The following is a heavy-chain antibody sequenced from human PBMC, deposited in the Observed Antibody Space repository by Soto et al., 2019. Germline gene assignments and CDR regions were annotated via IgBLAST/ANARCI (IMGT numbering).Heavy chain of an antibody. J-gene: IGHJ6*02. CDR2: ISSRSTYI. Sequence: PGGFLRLPCAASGFTFSKYSVNCVRRAPGKGLDWVSSISSRSTYIFYADSVKGRFTISRDNAKNSLYLQMNSLRAEDTCVYYCARPRLPAAGDYYYYYGMDVWGQGTTVTVS. CDR3: ARPRLPAAGDYYYYYGMDV. V-gene: IGHV3-21*01. D-gene: IGHD6-13*01. CDR1: GFTFSKYS.